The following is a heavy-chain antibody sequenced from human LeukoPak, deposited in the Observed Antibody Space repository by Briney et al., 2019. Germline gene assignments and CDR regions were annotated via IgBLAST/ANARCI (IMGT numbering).Heavy chain of an antibody. Sequence: HTGGSLRLSCAASGFTFSSYAMSWVRQAPGKGLEWVSAISGSGGSTYYADSVKGRFTISRDNSKNTLYLQMNSLRAEDTAVYYCAKGHSSGWSHNFDYWGQGTLVTVSS. V-gene: IGHV3-23*01. D-gene: IGHD6-19*01. CDR2: ISGSGGST. CDR3: AKGHSSGWSHNFDY. J-gene: IGHJ4*02. CDR1: GFTFSSYA.